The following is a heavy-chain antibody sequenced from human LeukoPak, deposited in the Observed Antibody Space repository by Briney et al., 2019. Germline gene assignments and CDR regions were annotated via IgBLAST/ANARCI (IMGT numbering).Heavy chain of an antibody. V-gene: IGHV3-33*01. CDR2: IWYDGSNK. CDR1: GFTFSSYG. Sequence: GGSLRLSCAASGFTFSSYGMHWVRQAPGKGLEWVAVIWYDGSNKYYADSVKGRFTISKDNSKNTLYLQMNSLRAEDTAVYYCATNGVAARRSYYYYYMDVWGKGTTVTVSS. D-gene: IGHD6-6*01. J-gene: IGHJ6*03. CDR3: ATNGVAARRSYYYYYMDV.